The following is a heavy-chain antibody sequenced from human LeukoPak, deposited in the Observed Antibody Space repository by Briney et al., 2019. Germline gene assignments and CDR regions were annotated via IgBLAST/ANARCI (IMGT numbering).Heavy chain of an antibody. D-gene: IGHD3-22*01. CDR1: GFTFSSYA. CDR3: ARMSGTMIVVVIPYFDY. V-gene: IGHV3-23*01. Sequence: GGSLRLSCADSGFTFSSYAMSWVRQAPGKGLEWVSVVSGSGGSTYYADSVKGRFTISSDNSKNTLYLQMNSLRAEDTAVYYCARMSGTMIVVVIPYFDYWGQGTLVTVSS. J-gene: IGHJ4*02. CDR2: VSGSGGST.